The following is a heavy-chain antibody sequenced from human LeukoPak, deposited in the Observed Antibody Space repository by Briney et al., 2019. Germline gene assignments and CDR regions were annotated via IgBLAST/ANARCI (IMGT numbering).Heavy chain of an antibody. Sequence: GGSLRLSCAASGFSFHSYAMTWGRQAPGKGLEWGSSLSGSGQSPNYADSVLGRFTTSRDNAQKRVFLQMNSLRVDDTAIYYCAQVIDYGVLNGCDIWGEGTVVTASS. CDR2: LSGSGQSP. CDR3: AQVIDYGVLNGCDI. D-gene: IGHD4-17*01. CDR1: GFSFHSYA. V-gene: IGHV3-23*01. J-gene: IGHJ3*02.